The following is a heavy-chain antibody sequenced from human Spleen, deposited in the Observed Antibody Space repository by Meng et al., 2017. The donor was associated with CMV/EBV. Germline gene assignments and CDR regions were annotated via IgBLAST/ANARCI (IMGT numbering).Heavy chain of an antibody. CDR2: IYHSGST. D-gene: IGHD6-13*01. CDR1: GYSISSGYY. J-gene: IGHJ3*02. CDR3: ARWYPRAGAFDI. V-gene: IGHV4-38-2*02. Sequence: SETLSLTCTVSGYSISSGYYWGWIRQPPGKGLEWIGSIYHSGSTHYNPSLKSRVIISADTSKNQFSLKLRSVTAADTAVYYCARWYPRAGAFDIWGQGTMVTVSS.